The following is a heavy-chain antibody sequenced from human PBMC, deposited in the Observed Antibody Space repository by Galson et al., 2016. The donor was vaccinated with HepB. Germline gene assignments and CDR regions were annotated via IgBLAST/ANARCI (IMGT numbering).Heavy chain of an antibody. CDR1: GFSLSTTGVG. D-gene: IGHD2-2*01. Sequence: PALVKPPQTLTLTCTFSGFSLSTTGVGVGWIRQPPGKALEWLALIYWDDDKRYSPSLKSRLTITKDTSKNQVVLTITNVDPVDTATYYCAHTSSTSTWTFVYYCTLDVWGQGATVTVSS. V-gene: IGHV2-5*02. CDR3: AHTSSTSTWTFVYYCTLDV. J-gene: IGHJ6*02. CDR2: IYWDDDK.